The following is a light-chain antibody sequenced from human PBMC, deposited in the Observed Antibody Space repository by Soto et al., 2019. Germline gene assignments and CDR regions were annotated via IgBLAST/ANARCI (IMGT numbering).Light chain of an antibody. V-gene: IGKV1-17*03. J-gene: IGKJ1*01. Sequence: DIQMTQSPSAMSASVGDRVTITCLASQDISNHLAWFQQKPGKVPKRLIYVASSLQSGVPSRFSGSGSGTEFTLTISSLQPEDFATYYCLQHNSYPRTFGQGTKVEIK. CDR3: LQHNSYPRT. CDR1: QDISNH. CDR2: VAS.